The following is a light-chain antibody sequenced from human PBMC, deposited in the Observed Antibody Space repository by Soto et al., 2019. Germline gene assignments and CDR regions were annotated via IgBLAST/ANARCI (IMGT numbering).Light chain of an antibody. V-gene: IGLV2-8*01. CDR2: GVN. Sequence: QSVLTQPPSASGSPGQSVTISCTGTSSDVGAYNYVSWYQQHPGKAPKLIIYGVNKRPSGVPDRFSGSKSGNTASLTVSGLQAEDEADYYCSSYAGGDNVFGTGTKLTVL. CDR3: SSYAGGDNV. CDR1: SSDVGAYNY. J-gene: IGLJ1*01.